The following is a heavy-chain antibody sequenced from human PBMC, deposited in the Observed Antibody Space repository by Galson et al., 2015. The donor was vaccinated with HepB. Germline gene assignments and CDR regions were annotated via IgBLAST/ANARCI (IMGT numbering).Heavy chain of an antibody. Sequence: SVKVSCKVSGYTLTELSMHWVRQAPGKGLEWMGGFDPEDGETIYAQKFQGRVTMTEDTSTDTAYMELSSLRSEDTAVYYCATWEPAPINYYDRGGKRTPFDYWGQGTLVTVSS. CDR1: GYTLTELS. CDR3: ATWEPAPINYYDRGGKRTPFDY. CDR2: FDPEDGET. D-gene: IGHD3-22*01. V-gene: IGHV1-24*01. J-gene: IGHJ4*02.